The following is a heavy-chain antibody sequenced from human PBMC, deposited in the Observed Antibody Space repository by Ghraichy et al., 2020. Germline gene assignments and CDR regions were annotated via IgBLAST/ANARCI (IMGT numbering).Heavy chain of an antibody. CDR1: EFTFSNYW. D-gene: IGHD2-15*01. J-gene: IGHJ6*02. V-gene: IGHV3-7*03. CDR3: ARERGFRGGSSYYPGMTV. Sequence: GGSLRLSCAASEFTFSNYWMSWVRLAPGKGLEWVANMHPDGSEKYYVDSVKGRFTISRDNAKNSLYLQMNSLRVEDTAVYYCARERGFRGGSSYYPGMTVWGQGTTVTVSS. CDR2: MHPDGSEK.